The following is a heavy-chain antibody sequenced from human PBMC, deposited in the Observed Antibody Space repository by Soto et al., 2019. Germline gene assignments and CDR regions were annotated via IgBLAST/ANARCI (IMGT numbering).Heavy chain of an antibody. V-gene: IGHV4-4*07. CDR1: GGSISSYY. CDR3: ARDASIAARLTDALDI. D-gene: IGHD6-6*01. J-gene: IGHJ3*02. CDR2: IYTSGST. Sequence: QVQLQESGPGLVKPSETLSLTCTVSGGSISSYYWSWIRQPAGKGLEWIGRIYTSGSTNYNPSLKSRVTMSVDTSKNQFSLKLSSVTAADTAVYYCARDASIAARLTDALDIWGQGTMVTVSS.